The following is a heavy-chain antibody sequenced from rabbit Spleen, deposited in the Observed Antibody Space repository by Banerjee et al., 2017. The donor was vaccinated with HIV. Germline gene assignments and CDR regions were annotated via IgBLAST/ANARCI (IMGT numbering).Heavy chain of an antibody. J-gene: IGHJ6*01. CDR3: ARDTGSSFSSYGMDL. D-gene: IGHD8-1*01. Sequence: QEQLEESGGDLVKPEGSLTLTCTASGFSFSSSDYMCWVRQAPGKGLEWIACIYAGNSGYTYYATWATGRFTCSKTSSTTVTLQMTRLTAADTATYFCARDTGSSFSSYGMDLWGPGTLVTVS. CDR2: IYAGNSGYT. CDR1: GFSFSSSDY. V-gene: IGHV1S45*01.